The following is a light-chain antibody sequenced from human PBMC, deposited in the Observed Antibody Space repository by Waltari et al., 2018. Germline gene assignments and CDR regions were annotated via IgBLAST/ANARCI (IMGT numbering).Light chain of an antibody. CDR1: QSVGRS. V-gene: IGKV3-20*01. CDR2: GAS. Sequence: DIVLTQSPGTLSLSPGERVILSCRASQSVGRSVAWYQQKPGQAPRLLIYGASSRATGIPDRFSGSGSGTDFSLTISRLAPDDLAVYYCQHYVRLPVTFGQGTKVEI. CDR3: QHYVRLPVT. J-gene: IGKJ1*01.